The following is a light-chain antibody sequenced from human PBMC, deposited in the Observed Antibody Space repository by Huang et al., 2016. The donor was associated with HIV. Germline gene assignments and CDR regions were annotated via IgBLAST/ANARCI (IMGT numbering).Light chain of an antibody. CDR2: GES. J-gene: IGKJ1*01. CDR3: QQYDNWPPT. Sequence: EILMTQSPATLSVSPGKRAALSCEASQSVSSNLAWYQHKPGQAPRLLIFGESTRATGVPARFSGSGSGSEFTLTISSLQSEDFAVYYCQQYDNWPPTFGQGTRVEIK. CDR1: QSVSSN. V-gene: IGKV3-15*01.